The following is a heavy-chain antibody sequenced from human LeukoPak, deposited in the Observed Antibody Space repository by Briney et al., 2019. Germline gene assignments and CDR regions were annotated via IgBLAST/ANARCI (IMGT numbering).Heavy chain of an antibody. CDR2: IKQDGSEK. D-gene: IGHD2-2*01. CDR1: VHPFCSSR. CDR3: ARVAVVAWKYYFDY. V-gene: IGHV3-7*01. J-gene: IGHJ4*02. Sequence: GGSIRLSCVPSVHPFCSSRISCVRRALPRGREWGVHIKQDGSEKYYVESVKGRFTISRDNAKNSLYLQMNSLRDEDTAVYYCARVAVVAWKYYFDYWGQGTLVTVSS.